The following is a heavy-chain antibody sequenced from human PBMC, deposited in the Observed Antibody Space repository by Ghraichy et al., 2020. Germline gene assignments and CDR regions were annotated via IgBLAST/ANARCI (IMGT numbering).Heavy chain of an antibody. CDR2: IYYRGST. J-gene: IGHJ4*02. CDR1: GGSISSYY. V-gene: IGHV4-59*01. CDR3: ARASGKYYCDGSGYPTGLLL. D-gene: IGHD3-22*01. Sequence: SETLSLTCTVSGGSISSYYWSWIRQPPGKGLEWIGYIYYRGSTNYNPSLKSRVTISVDTSKNQFSLKLSAVTAADTAVYYCARASGKYYCDGSGYPTGLLLWGQGTLVTVSS.